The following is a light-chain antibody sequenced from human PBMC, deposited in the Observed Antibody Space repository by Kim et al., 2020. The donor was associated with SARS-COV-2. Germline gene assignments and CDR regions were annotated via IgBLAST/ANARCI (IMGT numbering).Light chain of an antibody. Sequence: SASVGNRVTITWRASQIVETYLAWYQQKPGKAPTLLVYQASSLQVGVPSRFSGSGSGAEFTLTINSLQPDDFATYYCQHYIRFPYTFGQGTKLEI. CDR2: QAS. CDR1: QIVETY. J-gene: IGKJ2*01. CDR3: QHYIRFPYT. V-gene: IGKV1-5*03.